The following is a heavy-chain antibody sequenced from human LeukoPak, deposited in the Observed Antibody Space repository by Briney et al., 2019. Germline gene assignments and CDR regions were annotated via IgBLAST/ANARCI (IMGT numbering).Heavy chain of an antibody. CDR1: GFTFSSYA. CDR2: ISGSGGST. D-gene: IGHD3-10*01. CDR3: AKDPGLLWFGELGWDY. V-gene: IGHV3-23*01. J-gene: IGHJ4*02. Sequence: GGSLRLSCAASGFTFSSYAMSWVRQAPGKGLEWVSAISGSGGSTYYADSVKGRFTISRDNSKNTLYPQMNSLRAEDTAVYYCAKDPGLLWFGELGWDYWGQGTLVTVSS.